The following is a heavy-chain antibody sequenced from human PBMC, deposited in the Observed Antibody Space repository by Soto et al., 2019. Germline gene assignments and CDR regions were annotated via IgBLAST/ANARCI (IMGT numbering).Heavy chain of an antibody. CDR3: AKGLDSTVVTDYYYYGMDV. D-gene: IGHD4-17*01. CDR1: GFTFSSYG. CDR2: ISYDGSNK. V-gene: IGHV3-30*18. J-gene: IGHJ6*02. Sequence: GGSLRLSCAASGFTFSSYGMHWVRQAPGKGLERVAVISYDGSNKYYADSVKGRFTISRDNSKNTLYLQMNSLRAEDTAVYYCAKGLDSTVVTDYYYYGMDVWGQGTTVTVSS.